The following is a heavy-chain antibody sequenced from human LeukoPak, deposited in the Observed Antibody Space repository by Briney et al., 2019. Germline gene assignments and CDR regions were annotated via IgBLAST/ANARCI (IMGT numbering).Heavy chain of an antibody. D-gene: IGHD3-10*01. CDR3: ASGSGSYRTPYYYMDV. J-gene: IGHJ6*03. V-gene: IGHV3-53*01. Sequence: GGSLRLSCAASGFTVSSNYMSWVRQAPRKGLEWVSIIYSGGSTNYADSVKGRFTISRDNSKNTLYLQMNSLRAEDTAVYYCASGSGSYRTPYYYMDVWGKGTTVTVSS. CDR2: IYSGGST. CDR1: GFTVSSNY.